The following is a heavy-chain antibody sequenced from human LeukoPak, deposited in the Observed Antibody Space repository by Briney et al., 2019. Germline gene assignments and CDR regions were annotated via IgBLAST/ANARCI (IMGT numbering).Heavy chain of an antibody. D-gene: IGHD4-17*01. CDR3: ARADGDYRAFDI. CDR2: IYYSGST. CDR1: GGSISSGDYY. J-gene: IGHJ3*02. V-gene: IGHV4-30-4*01. Sequence: SETLSLTCTVSGGSISSGDYYWSWIRQPPGKGLEWIGYIYYSGSTYYNPSLKSRVTISVDTSKNQFSLKLNSVTAADTAVYYCARADGDYRAFDIWGQGTMVTVSS.